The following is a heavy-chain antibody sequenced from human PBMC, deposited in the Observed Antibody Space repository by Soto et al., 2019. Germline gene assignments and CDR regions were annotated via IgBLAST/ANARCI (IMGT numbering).Heavy chain of an antibody. CDR3: ARIRIFTMVRGVSPLLPDY. J-gene: IGHJ4*02. CDR2: IFSNDEK. V-gene: IGHV2-26*01. D-gene: IGHD3-10*01. CDR1: GFSLSNARMG. Sequence: QVTLKESGPVLVKPTETLTLTCTVSGFSLSNARMGVSWIRQPPGKALEWLAHIFSNDEKSYSTSLKSRLTTSKDTSKSQVVLTMTTMDPVDTATYYWARIRIFTMVRGVSPLLPDYWGQGTLVTVSS.